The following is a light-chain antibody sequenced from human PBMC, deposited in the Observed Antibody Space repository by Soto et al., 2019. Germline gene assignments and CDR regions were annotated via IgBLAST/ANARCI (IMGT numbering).Light chain of an antibody. CDR2: GAS. CDR1: QTVNSNY. V-gene: IGKV3-20*01. CDR3: QQYGSSVSYT. J-gene: IGKJ2*01. Sequence: VLTQSPGTLSLSPGDRATLSCRASQTVNSNYLAWYQQKPGQAPRLLIYGASSRATGIPDRFSGSGSGTDFTLTISRLEPEDFAVYNCQQYGSSVSYTFGQGTKLEIK.